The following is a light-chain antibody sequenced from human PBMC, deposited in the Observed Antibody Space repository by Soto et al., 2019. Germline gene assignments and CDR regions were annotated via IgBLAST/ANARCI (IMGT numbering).Light chain of an antibody. CDR2: KAS. V-gene: IGKV1-5*03. CDR1: QGIGVW. CDR3: QQYNTWWT. Sequence: DIQMTQSPSSVSASVGDRVTITCRASQGIGVWLAWYQQKAGQAPKLLIYKASTLKSGVPSRFSGSGSGTEFTLTISSLQPDDFATYYCQQYNTWWTFGQGTKVDIK. J-gene: IGKJ1*01.